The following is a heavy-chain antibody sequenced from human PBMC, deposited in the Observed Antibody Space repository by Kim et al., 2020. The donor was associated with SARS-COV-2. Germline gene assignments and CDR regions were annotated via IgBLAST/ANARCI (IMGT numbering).Heavy chain of an antibody. D-gene: IGHD2-2*01. Sequence: GGSLRLSCAASGFTFSSYSMNWVRQAPGKGLEWVSSISSSSSYIYYADSVKGRFTISRDNAKNSLYLQMNSLRAEDTAVYYCARDLKAVPAARFNYWGQGTLVTVSS. CDR3: ARDLKAVPAARFNY. CDR2: ISSSSSYI. V-gene: IGHV3-21*01. CDR1: GFTFSSYS. J-gene: IGHJ4*02.